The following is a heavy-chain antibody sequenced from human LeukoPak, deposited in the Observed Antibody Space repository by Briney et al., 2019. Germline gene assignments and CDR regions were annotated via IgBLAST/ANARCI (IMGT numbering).Heavy chain of an antibody. V-gene: IGHV4-39*01. Sequence: SETLSLTCTVSGGSISSSSYYWGWIRQPPGKGLERIGSIYYSGSTYYNPSLKSRVTISVDTSKNQFSLKLSSVTAADTAVYYCARGPNPPCYWGQGTLVTVSS. CDR1: GGSISSSSYY. J-gene: IGHJ4*02. D-gene: IGHD1-14*01. CDR2: IYYSGST. CDR3: ARGPNPPCY.